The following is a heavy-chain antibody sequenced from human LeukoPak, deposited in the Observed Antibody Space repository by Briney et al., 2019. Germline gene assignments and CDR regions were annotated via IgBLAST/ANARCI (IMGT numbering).Heavy chain of an antibody. Sequence: PGGSLRLSCAASGFTFSSYEMNWVCQAPGKGLEWVSYISSSGSTIYYADSVEGRFTISRDNAKNSLYLQMNSLRAEDTAVYYCARALGADFDYWGQGTLVTVSS. D-gene: IGHD1-26*01. CDR2: ISSSGSTI. CDR1: GFTFSSYE. J-gene: IGHJ4*02. CDR3: ARALGADFDY. V-gene: IGHV3-48*03.